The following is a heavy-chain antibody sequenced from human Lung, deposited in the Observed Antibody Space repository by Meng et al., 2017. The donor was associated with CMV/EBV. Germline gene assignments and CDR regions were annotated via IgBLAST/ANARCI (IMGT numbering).Heavy chain of an antibody. J-gene: IGHJ6*02. V-gene: IGHV1-2*02. D-gene: IGHD6-19*01. CDR1: GYTFTDYY. CDR2: INPNSGGT. CDR3: ATLPPVAARYYYNGFDV. Sequence: SVXVSCKASGYTFTDYYMHWVRQAPGQGLEWMGWINPNSGGTNYAQKFHDRVTMTRDTSISTAYMELRRLTSDDSAVYYCATLPPVAARYYYNGFDVWGQGXTVTVSS.